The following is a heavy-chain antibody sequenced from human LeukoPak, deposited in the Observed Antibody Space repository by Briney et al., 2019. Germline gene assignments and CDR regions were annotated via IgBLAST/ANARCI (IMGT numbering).Heavy chain of an antibody. V-gene: IGHV1-2*04. CDR3: ARDRGYSFDY. CDR1: GYTFTSYG. CDR2: INPNSGGT. D-gene: IGHD3-22*01. Sequence: GASVKVSCKASGYTFTSYGISWVRQAPGQGLEWMGWINPNSGGTNYAQKFQGWVTMTRDTSISTAYMELSRLRSDDTAVYYCARDRGYSFDYWGQGTLVTVSS. J-gene: IGHJ4*02.